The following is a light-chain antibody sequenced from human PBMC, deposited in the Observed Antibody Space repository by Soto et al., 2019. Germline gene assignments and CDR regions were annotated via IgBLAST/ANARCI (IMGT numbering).Light chain of an antibody. CDR2: DAS. CDR3: QQYDTYSA. CDR1: QTISNW. J-gene: IGKJ1*01. V-gene: IGKV1-5*01. Sequence: DIRMTQTPSTLSASVGDRVTITCRASQTISNWLAWYQHKPGKAPKLLIYDASSLESGVPSRFSGSGSATAFTLTISSLQPDDFATYYCQQYDTYSAFGQGTKVEL.